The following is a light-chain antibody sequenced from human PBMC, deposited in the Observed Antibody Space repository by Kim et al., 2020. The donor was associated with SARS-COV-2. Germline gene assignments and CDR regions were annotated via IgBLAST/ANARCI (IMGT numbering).Light chain of an antibody. CDR1: QGISSA. Sequence: AIQLTQSPSSLSASVGDRVTITCRASQGISSALVWYQQKPGKAPKLLIYGASSLDSRVPSRFSGSGSGRDFTLTISSLQPEDFATYYCQQFNGYPFTFCPGTKVDIK. J-gene: IGKJ3*01. V-gene: IGKV1-13*02. CDR2: GAS. CDR3: QQFNGYPFT.